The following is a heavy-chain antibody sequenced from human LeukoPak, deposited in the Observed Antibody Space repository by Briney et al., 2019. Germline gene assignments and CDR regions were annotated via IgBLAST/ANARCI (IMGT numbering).Heavy chain of an antibody. J-gene: IGHJ4*02. D-gene: IGHD4-17*01. CDR3: AKDPMTAVTTVDSD. CDR2: ISDSGDNT. CDR1: GFTFSNDA. V-gene: IGHV3-23*01. Sequence: GGSLRLSCAASGFTFSNDAMSWVRQAPGKGLEWVSSISDSGDNTYYADSVKGRFTISRDNSKNTLYLQMNSLRAEDTAVYYCAKDPMTAVTTVDSDWGQGALVTVSS.